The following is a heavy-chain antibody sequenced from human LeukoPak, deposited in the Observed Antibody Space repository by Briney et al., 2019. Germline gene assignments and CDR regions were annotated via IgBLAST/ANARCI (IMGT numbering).Heavy chain of an antibody. CDR2: IRSKANSYVT. CDR1: GFTVSSTH. V-gene: IGHV3-73*01. Sequence: GGSLRLSCAASGFTVSSTHMVWVRQASGKGLEWVGRIRSKANSYVTAYAASVKGRFTISRDDSKNTAYLQMNSLKTEDTAVYYCTTSGSYTTYGMDVWGQGTTVTVSS. D-gene: IGHD1-26*01. J-gene: IGHJ6*02. CDR3: TTSGSYTTYGMDV.